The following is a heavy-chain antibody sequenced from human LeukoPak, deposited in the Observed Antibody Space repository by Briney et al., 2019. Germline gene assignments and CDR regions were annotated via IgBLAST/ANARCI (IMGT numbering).Heavy chain of an antibody. Sequence: ASVKVSCKASGYTFTGYYMHWVRQAPGQGLEWMGWINPNSGGTNYAQKFRGRVTMTRDTSISTAYMELSRLRSDDTAVYYCARGSTRTYYDILTGQYFDYWGQGTLVTVSS. J-gene: IGHJ4*02. D-gene: IGHD3-9*01. CDR1: GYTFTGYY. V-gene: IGHV1-2*02. CDR2: INPNSGGT. CDR3: ARGSTRTYYDILTGQYFDY.